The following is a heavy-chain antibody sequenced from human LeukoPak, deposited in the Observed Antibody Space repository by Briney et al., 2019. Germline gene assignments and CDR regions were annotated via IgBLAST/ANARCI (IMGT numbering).Heavy chain of an antibody. V-gene: IGHV4-59*01. CDR2: VYYSGST. D-gene: IGHD4-17*01. CDR3: ARVGHDYGDYVDY. Sequence: PSETLSLTCTVSGGSISSYYWSWIRQPPGKGLEWIGNVYYSGSTHYNPSLKSRVTISLDTSKNQFSLKLSSVTAADTAVYYCARVGHDYGDYVDYWGQGTLVTVSS. CDR1: GGSISSYY. J-gene: IGHJ4*02.